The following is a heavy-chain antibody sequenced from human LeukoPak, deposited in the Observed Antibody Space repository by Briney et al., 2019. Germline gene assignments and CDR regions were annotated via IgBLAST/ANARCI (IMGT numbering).Heavy chain of an antibody. Sequence: GGSLRLSCAASGFTFDDYTMHWVRQALGKGLEWVSLISWGGGSTYYADSVKGRFTISRDNSKNSLYLQMNSLRTEDTALYYCAKAREWELLGGTFDYWGQGTLVTVSS. CDR2: ISWGGGST. D-gene: IGHD1-26*01. V-gene: IGHV3-43*01. CDR1: GFTFDDYT. CDR3: AKAREWELLGGTFDY. J-gene: IGHJ4*02.